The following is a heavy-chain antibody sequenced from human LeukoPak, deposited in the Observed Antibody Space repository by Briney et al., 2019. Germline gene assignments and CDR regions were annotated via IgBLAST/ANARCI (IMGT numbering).Heavy chain of an antibody. V-gene: IGHV3-30*18. Sequence: GRSLRLSCAASGFTFSSYGMHWVRQAPGKGLEWVAVISYDGSNKYYADSVKGRFTISRDNSKNTLYLKMNSLRAEDTAVYYCAKDVAAYYYDSSGYYARRGFDGHYSDYWGQGTLAPSPQ. CDR1: GFTFSSYG. J-gene: IGHJ4*02. CDR3: AKDVAAYYYDSSGYYARRGFDGHYSDY. D-gene: IGHD3-22*01. CDR2: ISYDGSNK.